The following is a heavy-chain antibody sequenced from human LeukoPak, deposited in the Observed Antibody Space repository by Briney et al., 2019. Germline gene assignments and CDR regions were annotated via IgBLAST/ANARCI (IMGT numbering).Heavy chain of an antibody. CDR1: GFTSDDYA. V-gene: IGHV3-43*02. CDR3: AKDVLETTGWYFDY. Sequence: GGSLRLSCAASGFTSDDYAMNWVRQVPGKGLEWVSLISGDGVSTFYADSVKGRFTISRDNSKNSLFLQINTLRPEDTALYYCAKDVLETTGWYFDYWGQGTLVTVSS. J-gene: IGHJ4*02. CDR2: ISGDGVST. D-gene: IGHD6-19*01.